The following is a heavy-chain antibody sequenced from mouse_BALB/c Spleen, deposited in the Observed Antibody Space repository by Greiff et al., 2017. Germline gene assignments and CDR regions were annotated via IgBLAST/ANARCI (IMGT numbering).Heavy chain of an antibody. J-gene: IGHJ4*01. CDR1: GDSITSGY. Sequence: EVQLQQSGPSLVKPSQTLSLTCSVTGDSITSGYWNWIRKFPGNKLEYMGYISYSGSTYYNPSLKSRISITRDTSKNQYYLQLNSVTTEDTATYYCARASLLRLQAMDYWGQGTSVTVSS. CDR2: ISYSGST. CDR3: ARASLLRLQAMDY. V-gene: IGHV3-8*02. D-gene: IGHD1-2*01.